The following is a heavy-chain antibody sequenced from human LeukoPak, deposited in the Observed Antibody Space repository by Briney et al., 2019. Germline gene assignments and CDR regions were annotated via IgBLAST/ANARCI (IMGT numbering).Heavy chain of an antibody. Sequence: GGSLRLSCAASGFTFSNYWMSWVRQAPGKGLEWVANINQDESEKYYVDSVKGRFTISRDNAKNSLYLQMNSLRAEDTAVYYRARVRVSSYYGMDIWGQGTTVTVSS. CDR2: INQDESEK. J-gene: IGHJ6*02. V-gene: IGHV3-7*05. D-gene: IGHD2/OR15-2a*01. CDR3: ARVRVSSYYGMDI. CDR1: GFTFSNYW.